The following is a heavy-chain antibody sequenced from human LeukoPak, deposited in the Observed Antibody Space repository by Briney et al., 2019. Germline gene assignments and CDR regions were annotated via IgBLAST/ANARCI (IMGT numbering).Heavy chain of an antibody. Sequence: SETLSLTCNVSGASISDYYWSWIRQSAGKGLEWIGRIYAAETDFNPSLKSRLTMSIDTSKNQFSLKLRSVTAADTAVYYCARGWWDYDSSGYYYVHGFDNWGQGTLVTVSS. J-gene: IGHJ4*02. CDR2: IYAAET. D-gene: IGHD3-22*01. CDR1: GASISDYY. CDR3: ARGWWDYDSSGYYYVHGFDN. V-gene: IGHV4-4*07.